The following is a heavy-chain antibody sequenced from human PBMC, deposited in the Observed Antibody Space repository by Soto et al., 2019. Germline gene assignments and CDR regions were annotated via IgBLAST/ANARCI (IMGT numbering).Heavy chain of an antibody. CDR2: IYPCDSDT. CDR1: GDSCASYW. Sequence: EFLKSSCKGSGDSCASYWIGWVRKIPGKGLEWMGIIYPCDSDTRYSPSFQGQVTISADKSISTAYLQWSSLKASDTAMYYCARHYTMVRGVIPNYYSGMDVWGQGTTVTVSS. D-gene: IGHD3-10*01. CDR3: ARHYTMVRGVIPNYYSGMDV. V-gene: IGHV5-51*01. J-gene: IGHJ6*02.